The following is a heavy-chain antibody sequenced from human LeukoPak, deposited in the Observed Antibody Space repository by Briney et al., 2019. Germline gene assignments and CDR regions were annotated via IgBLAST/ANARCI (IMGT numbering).Heavy chain of an antibody. J-gene: IGHJ4*02. CDR2: ISGSGGST. CDR1: GFTLSSFA. D-gene: IGHD1-7*01. Sequence: PGGSLRLSCAASGFTLSSFAMNWVRQAPGKGLEWVSAISGSGGSTFYADSVKGRFTISRDNSENTLYLQMNSLRAEDTAVYYCVKRTANYPFDFWGQGTLLTVSS. CDR3: VKRTANYPFDF. V-gene: IGHV3-23*01.